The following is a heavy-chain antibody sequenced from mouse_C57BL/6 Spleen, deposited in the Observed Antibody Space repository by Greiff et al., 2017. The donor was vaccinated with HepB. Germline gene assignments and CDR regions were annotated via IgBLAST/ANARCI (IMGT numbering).Heavy chain of an antibody. Sequence: QVQLKESGPGLVAPSQSLSITCTVSGFSLTSYGVHWVRQPPGKGLEWLVVIWSDGSTTYNSALKSRLSISKDNSKSQVFLKMNSLQTDDTAMYYCARSECPYYYGSRDYYAMDYWGQGTSVTVSS. CDR2: IWSDGST. D-gene: IGHD1-1*01. CDR3: ARSECPYYYGSRDYYAMDY. V-gene: IGHV2-6*03. J-gene: IGHJ4*01. CDR1: GFSLTSYG.